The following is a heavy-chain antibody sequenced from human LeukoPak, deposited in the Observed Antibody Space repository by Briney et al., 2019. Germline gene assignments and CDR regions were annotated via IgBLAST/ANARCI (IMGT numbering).Heavy chain of an antibody. J-gene: IGHJ3*02. Sequence: GASVKVSCKVPGYTLTELSMHWVRQAPGKGLEWMGGFDPEDGETIYAQKFQGRVTMTEDTSTDTAYMELSSLRSEDTAVYYCATGLITMIVGVRSAFDIWGQGTMVTVSS. D-gene: IGHD3-22*01. V-gene: IGHV1-24*01. CDR1: GYTLTELS. CDR3: ATGLITMIVGVRSAFDI. CDR2: FDPEDGET.